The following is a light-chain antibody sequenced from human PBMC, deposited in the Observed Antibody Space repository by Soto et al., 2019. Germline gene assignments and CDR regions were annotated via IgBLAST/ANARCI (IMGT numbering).Light chain of an antibody. Sequence: DIQMTQSPSTLSASVGERVSITCRASQTINNLMAWYQQKPGQAPKLLIYKASNLETGVPSRFSGSGSGTEFTLTISSLQPDDFATYYCQQYSSYPSLTFGGGTKWIS. CDR2: KAS. J-gene: IGKJ4*01. CDR3: QQYSSYPSLT. V-gene: IGKV1-5*03. CDR1: QTINNL.